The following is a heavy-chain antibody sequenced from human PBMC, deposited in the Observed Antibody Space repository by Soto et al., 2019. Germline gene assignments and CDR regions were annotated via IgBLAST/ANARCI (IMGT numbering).Heavy chain of an antibody. CDR2: IYYSGST. V-gene: IGHV4-30-4*01. Sequence: SETLSLTCTVSGGSISSGDYYWSWIRQPPGKGLEWIGYIYYSGSTYYNPSLKSRVTISVDTSKNQFSLKLSSVTAADTAVYYCARELGYCSGGSCYRPDYWGQGTLVTVSS. CDR1: GGSISSGDYY. CDR3: ARELGYCSGGSCYRPDY. J-gene: IGHJ4*02. D-gene: IGHD2-15*01.